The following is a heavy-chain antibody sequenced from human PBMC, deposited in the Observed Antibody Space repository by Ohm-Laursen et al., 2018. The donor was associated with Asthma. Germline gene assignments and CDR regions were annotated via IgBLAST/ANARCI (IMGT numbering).Heavy chain of an antibody. V-gene: IGHV3-21*01. CDR1: GYTFSRYS. CDR2: ISSSSSYI. CDR3: ARIGPEWELPGREYSLHH. Sequence: SLRLSCAAPGYTFSRYSIHWVRQIPGMGLEWVSSISSSSSYIFYADSVRGRFTISRDSAKNSLYLQMNSLRAEDTALYYCARIGPEWELPGREYSLHHWGQGTQVTVSS. D-gene: IGHD1-26*01. J-gene: IGHJ1*01.